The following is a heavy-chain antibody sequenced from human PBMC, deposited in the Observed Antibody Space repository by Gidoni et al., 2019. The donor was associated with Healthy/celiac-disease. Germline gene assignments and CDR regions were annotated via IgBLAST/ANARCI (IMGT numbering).Heavy chain of an antibody. J-gene: IGHJ6*03. V-gene: IGHV4-39*01. CDR2: IYYSGST. D-gene: IGHD6-13*01. CDR3: ARLSSSWSSYYYYYMDV. CDR1: GGSISSSSYY. Sequence: QLQLQESGPGLVKPSETLSLTCTVSGGSISSSSYYWGWIRQPPGKGLEWIGSIYYSGSTYYNPSLKSRVTISVDTSKNQFSLKLSSVTAADTAVYYCARLSSSWSSYYYYYMDVWGKGTTVTVSS.